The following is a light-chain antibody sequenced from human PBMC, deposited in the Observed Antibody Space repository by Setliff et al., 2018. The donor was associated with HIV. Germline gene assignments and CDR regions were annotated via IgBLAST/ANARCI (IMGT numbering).Light chain of an antibody. Sequence: QSALTQPASVSGSPGQSITISCIGTGRDIGGYNYVSWYQQYPGKAPKLMIYAVSNRPSGVSNRFSGSKSGNTASLTISGLQAEDEADYYCSSYTSSSTLFGGGTKVTVL. J-gene: IGLJ2*01. CDR1: GRDIGGYNY. CDR3: SSYTSSSTL. V-gene: IGLV2-14*03. CDR2: AVS.